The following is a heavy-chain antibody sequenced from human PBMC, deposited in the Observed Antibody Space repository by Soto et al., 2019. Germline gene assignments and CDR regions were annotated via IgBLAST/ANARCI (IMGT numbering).Heavy chain of an antibody. CDR2: ITTTSSTM. V-gene: IGHV3-48*02. Sequence: GGSLRLYCTPSGFIFSDYSMNWVRQAPGKGLEWISYITTTSSTMYYADSVKGRFTISRDNAKNSLYLQMNSLRDEDTAVYYCARDSSGRQYYGMDVWGQVTTVTVSS. D-gene: IGHD3-22*01. CDR1: GFIFSDYS. J-gene: IGHJ6*02. CDR3: ARDSSGRQYYGMDV.